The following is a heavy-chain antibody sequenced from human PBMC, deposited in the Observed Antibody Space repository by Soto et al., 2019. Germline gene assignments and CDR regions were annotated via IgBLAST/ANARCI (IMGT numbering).Heavy chain of an antibody. CDR1: GSTFEDYA. V-gene: IGHV3-9*01. J-gene: IGHJ6*04. D-gene: IGHD2-21*01. Sequence: EVQLVESGGGLVQPGGSLTLSCVASGSTFEDYAMHWVRQAPGQGLEWVAGIYWGSNRIDYADSVRGRFATSRDNAERSLYLQMNSLTGDDTAFYYCTKDVTAGGADVWGKGTMVTVSS. CDR3: TKDVTAGGADV. CDR2: IYWGSNRI.